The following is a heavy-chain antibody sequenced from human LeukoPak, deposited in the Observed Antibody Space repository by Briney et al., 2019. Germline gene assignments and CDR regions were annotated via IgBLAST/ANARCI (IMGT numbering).Heavy chain of an antibody. CDR2: MNPNSGNT. V-gene: IGHV1-8*01. Sequence: GASVKVSCKASGYTFTSYDINWVRQATGQGLEWTGWMNPNSGNTGYAQKFQGRVTMTRNTSISTAYMELSSLRSEDTAVYYCARGPPELDDAFDIWGQGTMVTVSS. J-gene: IGHJ3*02. D-gene: IGHD3-10*01. CDR1: GYTFTSYD. CDR3: ARGPPELDDAFDI.